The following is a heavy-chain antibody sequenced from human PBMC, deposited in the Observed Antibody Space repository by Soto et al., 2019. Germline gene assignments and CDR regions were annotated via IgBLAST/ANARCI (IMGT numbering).Heavy chain of an antibody. Sequence: QITLKESGPTRVRPTQTLALTCAFSGFSLTTSGVGVGWIRKTPVMAQEWLAVIYWDDDKRYSPSLKSRLTITKDTSKNQVVLTMADMDPVDTATYFCAHRGYMYGNWDHGYFDYWGQGTLVTVSS. CDR2: IYWDDDK. CDR1: GFSLTTSGVG. J-gene: IGHJ4*02. D-gene: IGHD5-18*01. CDR3: AHRGYMYGNWDHGYFDY. V-gene: IGHV2-5*02.